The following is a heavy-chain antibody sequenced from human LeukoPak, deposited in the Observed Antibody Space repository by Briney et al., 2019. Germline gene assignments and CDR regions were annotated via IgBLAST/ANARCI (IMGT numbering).Heavy chain of an antibody. Sequence: GRSLRLSCAASGFTFDDYAIHWVRQAPGKGLEWVSGISWNSGSIGYADSVKGRFTISRDNAKNSLYLQMNSLRAEDTALYYCAKDIGIAAAGNDAFDIWGQGTMVTVSS. D-gene: IGHD6-13*01. CDR2: ISWNSGSI. CDR3: AKDIGIAAAGNDAFDI. J-gene: IGHJ3*02. CDR1: GFTFDDYA. V-gene: IGHV3-9*01.